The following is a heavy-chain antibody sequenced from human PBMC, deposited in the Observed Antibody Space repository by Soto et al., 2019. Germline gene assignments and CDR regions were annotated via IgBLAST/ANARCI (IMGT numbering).Heavy chain of an antibody. D-gene: IGHD2-15*01. CDR2: IYYSGST. J-gene: IGHJ5*02. V-gene: IGHV4-31*03. CDR1: GGSISSGGYY. CDR3: ARVVVVAATRRFDP. Sequence: SETLSLTCTVSGGSISSGGYYWSWIRQHPGKGLEWIGYIYYSGSTYYNPSLKSRVTISVDTSKNQFSLKLSSVTAADTAVYYCARVVVVAATRRFDPWGQGTLVTVPQ.